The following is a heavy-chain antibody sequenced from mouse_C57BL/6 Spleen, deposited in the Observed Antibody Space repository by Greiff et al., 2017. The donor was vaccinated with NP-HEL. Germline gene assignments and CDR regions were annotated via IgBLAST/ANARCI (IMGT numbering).Heavy chain of an antibody. CDR3: AIGGPAWFAY. Sequence: VQLQQSGAELVKPGASVKVSCKASGYTFTSYWMHWVKQRPGQGLEWIGRINPSDSDTNYNQKFKGKATLTVEKSSSTAYMQLSSLTSEDSAVYYCAIGGPAWFAYWGQGTLVTVSA. V-gene: IGHV1-74*01. CDR2: INPSDSDT. J-gene: IGHJ3*01. CDR1: GYTFTSYW.